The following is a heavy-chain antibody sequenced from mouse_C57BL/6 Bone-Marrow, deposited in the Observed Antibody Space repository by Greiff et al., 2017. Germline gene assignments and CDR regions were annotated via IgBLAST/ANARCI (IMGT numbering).Heavy chain of an antibody. D-gene: IGHD1-1*01. Sequence: EVMLVESGGDLVKPGGSLKLSCAASGFTFSSYGMSWVRQTPDKRLEWVATISSGGSYTYYPDSVKGRFTISRDNAKNTLYLQMSSLKSEDTAMYYCARNDYGSSSYAMDYWGQGTSVTVSS. CDR2: ISSGGSYT. CDR1: GFTFSSYG. CDR3: ARNDYGSSSYAMDY. J-gene: IGHJ4*01. V-gene: IGHV5-6*01.